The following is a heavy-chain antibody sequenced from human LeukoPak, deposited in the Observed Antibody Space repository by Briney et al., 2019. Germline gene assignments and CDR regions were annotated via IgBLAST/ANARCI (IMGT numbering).Heavy chain of an antibody. D-gene: IGHD3-9*01. CDR2: IKSKTDGGTT. CDR3: TTAGLYYDILTDYYPFDY. J-gene: IGHJ4*02. V-gene: IGHV3-15*01. CDR1: GLTFNNAW. Sequence: GGSLRLSCAASGLTFNNAWMTWVRQAPGKGLEWVGRIKSKTDGGTTGYAAPVKGRFTISRDDSKNSLYLQMNSLKTEDTAVYYCTTAGLYYDILTDYYPFDYWGQGTLVTVSS.